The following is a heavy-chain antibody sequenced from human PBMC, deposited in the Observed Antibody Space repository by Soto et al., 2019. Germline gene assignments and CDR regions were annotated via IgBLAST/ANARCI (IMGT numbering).Heavy chain of an antibody. CDR2: ISSSSSYI. CDR1: GFTFSSYS. D-gene: IGHD6-6*01. V-gene: IGHV3-21*01. CDR3: ARDMIKGYSSSSFFPDI. J-gene: IGHJ3*02. Sequence: SLRLSCSASGFTFSSYSMNWVRQAPGKGLEWVSSISSSSSYIYYADSVKGRFTTSRDNAKNSLYLQMNSLRAEDTAVYYCARDMIKGYSSSSFFPDIWGQGTMVTVSS.